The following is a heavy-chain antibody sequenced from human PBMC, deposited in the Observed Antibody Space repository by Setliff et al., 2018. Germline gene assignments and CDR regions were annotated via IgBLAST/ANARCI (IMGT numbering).Heavy chain of an antibody. V-gene: IGHV3-48*01. CDR1: GFNFSTYS. Sequence: GGSLRLSCAASGFNFSTYSMHWVRQAPGKGLEWVSYSSSGGNIIKYADSVKGRFTISRDTAKNSLYLQMNSLRVEDTAVYYCSQGRGLIPPLDVWGKGTTVTVSS. CDR3: SQGRGLIPPLDV. D-gene: IGHD3-10*01. J-gene: IGHJ6*04. CDR2: SSSGGNII.